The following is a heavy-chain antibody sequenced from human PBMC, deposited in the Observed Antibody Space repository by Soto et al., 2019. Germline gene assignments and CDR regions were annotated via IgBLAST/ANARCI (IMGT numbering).Heavy chain of an antibody. CDR2: IKQDGSEK. V-gene: IGHV3-7*01. CDR1: GFTFSSYW. Sequence: GGSLRLSCAASGFTFSSYWMSWVRQAPGKGLEWVANIKQDGSEKYYVDSVKGRFTISRDNAKNSLYLQMNSLRAEDTAVYYCARDRPSTSCYLSCTFYYYMDVWGKGTTVTVSS. D-gene: IGHD2-2*01. CDR3: ARDRPSTSCYLSCTFYYYMDV. J-gene: IGHJ6*03.